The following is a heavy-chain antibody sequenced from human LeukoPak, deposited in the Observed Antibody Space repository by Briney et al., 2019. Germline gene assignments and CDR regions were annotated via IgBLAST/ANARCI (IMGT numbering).Heavy chain of an antibody. J-gene: IGHJ5*02. D-gene: IGHD6-25*01. CDR3: ARIPARSNWFDP. CDR2: IYYSGST. CDR1: GGSISSGDYY. Sequence: PSQTLSLTCTVSGGSISSGDYYWSWIRQPPGKGLEWIGYIYYSGSTYYNPSLKSRVTISVDTSKNQFSLKLSSVTAADTAVYYCARIPARSNWFDPWGQGTLVTVSS. V-gene: IGHV4-30-4*01.